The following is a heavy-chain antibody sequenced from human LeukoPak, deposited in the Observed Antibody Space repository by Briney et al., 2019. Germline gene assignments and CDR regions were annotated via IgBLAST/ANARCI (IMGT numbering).Heavy chain of an antibody. Sequence: GGSLRLSCAASGFTFSDYYMSWIRQATGKGLEWVSYISSSSYTNYADSVKGRFTISRDNAKNSLYLQMNSLRAEDTAVYYCARGGYYDILTGLNWFDPWSQGTLVTVSS. J-gene: IGHJ5*02. V-gene: IGHV3-11*06. CDR2: ISSSSYT. CDR3: ARGGYYDILTGLNWFDP. D-gene: IGHD3-9*01. CDR1: GFTFSDYY.